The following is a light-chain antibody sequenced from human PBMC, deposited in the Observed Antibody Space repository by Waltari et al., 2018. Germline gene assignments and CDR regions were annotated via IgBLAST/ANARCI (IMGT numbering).Light chain of an antibody. CDR3: QSFDNSLNAVL. CDR1: SSNIGAGYD. V-gene: IGLV1-40*01. J-gene: IGLJ2*01. CDR2: HTT. Sequence: QSVLTQPPSVSGAPGQRVTISCTGSSSNIGAGYDVHWYQQFPGTAPKLLIYHTTTRPSGVPDRFSGSKSGTSASLAITGLLAEDEADYYCQSFDNSLNAVLFGGGTKLTVL.